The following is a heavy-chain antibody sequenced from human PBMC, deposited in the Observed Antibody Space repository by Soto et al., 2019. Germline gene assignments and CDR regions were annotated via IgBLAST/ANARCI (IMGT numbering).Heavy chain of an antibody. Sequence: ASVKVSCKVSGYTLTELSMHWVRQAPGKGLEWMGGFDPEDDETIYAQKFQGRVTMTEDTSTDTAYMELSSLRSEDTAVYYCATRYFDWSNNWFDSWGQGIRVTVSS. CDR2: FDPEDDET. D-gene: IGHD3-9*01. V-gene: IGHV1-24*01. J-gene: IGHJ5*01. CDR3: ATRYFDWSNNWFDS. CDR1: GYTLTELS.